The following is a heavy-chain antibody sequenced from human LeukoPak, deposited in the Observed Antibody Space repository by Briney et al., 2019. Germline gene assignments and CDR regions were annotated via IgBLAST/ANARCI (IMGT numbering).Heavy chain of an antibody. J-gene: IGHJ3*02. CDR1: GFTLTTYG. Sequence: GGSLRLSCAASGFTLTTYGVHWVRQAPGKGLEWVANIKQDGSEKYYVDSVKGRFTISRDNAKNSLYLQMNSLRAEDTAVYYCAREMTRRSSGYYSSGEAFDIWGQGTMVTVSS. CDR3: AREMTRRSSGYYSSGEAFDI. V-gene: IGHV3-7*01. CDR2: IKQDGSEK. D-gene: IGHD3-22*01.